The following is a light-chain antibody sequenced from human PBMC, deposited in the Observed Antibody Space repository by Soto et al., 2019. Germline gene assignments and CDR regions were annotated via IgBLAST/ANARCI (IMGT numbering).Light chain of an antibody. CDR2: DSS. J-gene: IGLJ3*02. CDR1: TGAVTSGHY. Sequence: QAVVTQEPSLTVSPGGTVTLTCGSNTGAVTSGHYPYWVQQKPGQAPKTLIYDSSNKHSWTPARFSGSLLGGKAALTLSGAQPEDEAEYYCLLAYGDIRVFGGGTQLTVL. V-gene: IGLV7-46*01. CDR3: LLAYGDIRV.